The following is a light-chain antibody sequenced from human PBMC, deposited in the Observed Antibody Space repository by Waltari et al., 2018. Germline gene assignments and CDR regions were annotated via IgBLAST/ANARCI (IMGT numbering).Light chain of an antibody. CDR1: SLRTPY. J-gene: IGLJ2*01. V-gene: IGLV3-19*01. Sequence: SSELTQDHAVSVALGPTVRITFQGASLRTPYASWYQQKSGQAPILVIFGKNKRPSGIPDRFSGYNSETTTSLTITGAQAEDEADYYCSSRDSSASHVLFAGGTKLTVL. CDR2: GKN. CDR3: SSRDSSASHVL.